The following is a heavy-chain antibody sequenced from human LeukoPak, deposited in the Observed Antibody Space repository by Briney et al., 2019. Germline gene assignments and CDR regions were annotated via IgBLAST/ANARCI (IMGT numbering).Heavy chain of an antibody. V-gene: IGHV3-53*01. CDR3: ARENRESYYYYYYYMDV. J-gene: IGHJ6*03. Sequence: GGSLRLSCAASGLTVNNNYMSWVRQAPGKGLEWVAVIYIGGKTYYADSVKGRITISRDNSKNILYLQMHSLRAEDTAVYYCARENRESYYYYYYYMDVWGKGTTVTVSS. CDR2: IYIGGKT. CDR1: GLTVNNNY. D-gene: IGHD3-10*01.